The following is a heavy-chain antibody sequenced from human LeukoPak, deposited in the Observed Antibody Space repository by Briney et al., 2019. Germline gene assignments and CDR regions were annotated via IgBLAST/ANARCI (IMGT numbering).Heavy chain of an antibody. J-gene: IGHJ4*02. Sequence: GESLKISCKGSGYSFTSYWITWVRQMPGKGLEWMGRIDPSDSYTNYSPSFQGHVTISGDKSICTAYLQWSSLKASDTAMYDCARHSFYGSGSYSPGDHWGQGTLVTVSS. CDR1: GYSFTSYW. V-gene: IGHV5-10-1*01. D-gene: IGHD3-10*01. CDR3: ARHSFYGSGSYSPGDH. CDR2: IDPSDSYT.